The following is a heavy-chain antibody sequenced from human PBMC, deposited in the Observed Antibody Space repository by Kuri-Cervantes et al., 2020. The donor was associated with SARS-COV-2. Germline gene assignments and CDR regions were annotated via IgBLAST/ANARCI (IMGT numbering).Heavy chain of an antibody. D-gene: IGHD1-1*01. V-gene: IGHV3-74*01. CDR1: GFTFSGHW. CDR3: VRDGDHWNFDY. Sequence: ETLSLTCAASGFTFSGHWIHWVRQAPGKGLGWVSRINPDGSYTNNADSVKGRFTLSRDNARNMLCLQMNSLRAEDTAVYYCVRDGDHWNFDYWGQGNLVTVSS. J-gene: IGHJ4*02. CDR2: INPDGSYT.